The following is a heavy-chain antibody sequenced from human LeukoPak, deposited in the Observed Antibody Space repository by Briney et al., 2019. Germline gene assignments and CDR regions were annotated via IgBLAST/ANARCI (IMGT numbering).Heavy chain of an antibody. Sequence: SETLSLTCAVYGENFSIYFYSWIRQPPGKGLEWIGEINHGGSTSYNPSLKSRVTISVDTSKNQFSLRLSFVTAADTAVYYCAREDGEEYSSGWYKRNYFDNWGQETRVTVSS. CDR2: INHGGST. J-gene: IGHJ4*02. V-gene: IGHV4-34*01. CDR3: AREDGEEYSSGWYKRNYFDN. CDR1: GENFSIYF. D-gene: IGHD6-19*01.